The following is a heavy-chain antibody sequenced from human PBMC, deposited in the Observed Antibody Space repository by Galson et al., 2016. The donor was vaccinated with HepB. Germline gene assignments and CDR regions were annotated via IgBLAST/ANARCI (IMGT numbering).Heavy chain of an antibody. V-gene: IGHV7-4-1*02. J-gene: IGHJ4*02. CDR3: ARGDTSGYLCDL. CDR2: IHTNTGNP. CDR1: GYSFTTFA. D-gene: IGHD3-22*01. Sequence: SVKVSCKASGYSFTTFAMHWVRQAPGQGLEWIGWIHTNTGNPTYAQGFTGRFVFSLDTSVSTAYLQTSSLEAEDTAIYYCARGDTSGYLCDLWGQGTLVTVSS.